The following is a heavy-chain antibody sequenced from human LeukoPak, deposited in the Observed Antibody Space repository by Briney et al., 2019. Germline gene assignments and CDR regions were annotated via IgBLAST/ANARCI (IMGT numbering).Heavy chain of an antibody. Sequence: GGSLRLSCAASGFTFSSYEMNWVRQAPGKGLEWVSYISSSGSTIYYADSVKGRFTISRDNAKNSLYLQMNSLRAEDTALYYCAKDHRVAEPYYYYGMDVWGQGTTVTVSS. D-gene: IGHD1-14*01. CDR1: GFTFSSYE. J-gene: IGHJ6*02. V-gene: IGHV3-48*03. CDR3: AKDHRVAEPYYYYGMDV. CDR2: ISSSGSTI.